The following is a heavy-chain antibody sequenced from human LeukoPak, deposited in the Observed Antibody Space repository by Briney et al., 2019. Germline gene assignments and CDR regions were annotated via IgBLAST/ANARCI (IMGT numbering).Heavy chain of an antibody. D-gene: IGHD3-3*01. Sequence: SETLSLTCAVYGGSFSGYYWSWIRQPPGKGLELIGEINHSGSTNYNPSLKSRVTISVDTSKNQFSLKLSSVTAADTAVYYCARSRYYDFWSGYYPPSYMDVWGKGTTVTVSS. CDR2: INHSGST. CDR1: GGSFSGYY. CDR3: ARSRYYDFWSGYYPPSYMDV. V-gene: IGHV4-34*01. J-gene: IGHJ6*03.